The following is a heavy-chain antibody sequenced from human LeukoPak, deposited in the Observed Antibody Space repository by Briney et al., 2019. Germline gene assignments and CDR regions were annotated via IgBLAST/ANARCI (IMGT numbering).Heavy chain of an antibody. CDR3: VRGYYDFWSGSSYYYFDY. CDR2: IYYSGST. Sequence: PSETLSLTCAVSDDSFSSHYWSWIRQPPGKGLEWIGYIYYSGSTNYNPSLKSRVTISVDTSKNQFSLKLSSVTAADTAVYYCVRGYYDFWSGSSYYYFDYWGQGTLVTVSS. V-gene: IGHV4-59*11. J-gene: IGHJ4*02. CDR1: DDSFSSHY. D-gene: IGHD3-3*01.